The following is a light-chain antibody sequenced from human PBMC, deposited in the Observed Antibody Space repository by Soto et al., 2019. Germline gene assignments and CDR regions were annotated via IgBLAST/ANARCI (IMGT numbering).Light chain of an antibody. V-gene: IGKV1-5*01. Sequence: DIQMTQSPSTLSASVGDRFTITCRASQSISSWLAWYQQKPGKAPKLLIYDASSLKSGVPSRFSGSGSGTEFTLTISSLQPDDFATYYCQQYNSYSWTFGQGTKVDIK. J-gene: IGKJ1*01. CDR1: QSISSW. CDR3: QQYNSYSWT. CDR2: DAS.